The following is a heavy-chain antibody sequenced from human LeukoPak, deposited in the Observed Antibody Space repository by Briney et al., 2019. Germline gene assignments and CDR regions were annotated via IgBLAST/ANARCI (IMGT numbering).Heavy chain of an antibody. CDR2: LFSRGSP. CDR3: ARLQPNSGEWAFDI. J-gene: IGHJ3*02. D-gene: IGHD1-1*01. Sequence: PSETLSLTCTVSGASISTYYWSWIRQSPGKGLEWIGYLFSRGSPNYNPSLKRRVTISVDTSKNHFSLTLSSVTAADTAVYYCARLQPNSGEWAFDIWGQGTMATVSS. CDR1: GASISTYY. V-gene: IGHV4-59*01.